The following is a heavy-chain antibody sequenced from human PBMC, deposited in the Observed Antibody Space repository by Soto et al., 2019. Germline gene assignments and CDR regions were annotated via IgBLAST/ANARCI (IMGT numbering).Heavy chain of an antibody. CDR1: GFSFSNYA. CDR2: ITSVGYT. J-gene: IGHJ4*02. Sequence: EGSLRLSCATSGFSFSNYAMSWVRQAPGKGLGWVAAITSVGYTYYVDSLKVRFTISRDNSKNTLFLQMNSLRAEDTAVYYCAKDIIDYSNSYFDCWGQGSLVTVSS. D-gene: IGHD4-4*01. CDR3: AKDIIDYSNSYFDC. V-gene: IGHV3-23*01.